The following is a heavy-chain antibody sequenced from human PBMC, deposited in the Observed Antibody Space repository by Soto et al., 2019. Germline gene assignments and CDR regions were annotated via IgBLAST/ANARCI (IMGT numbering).Heavy chain of an antibody. J-gene: IGHJ6*02. D-gene: IGHD4-17*01. Sequence: QVQLVESGGGLVKPGGSLRLSCAASGFTFSDYYMSWIRQAPGKGLEWVSYISSSGSTIYYADSVKGRFTISRDNAKNXLXLXMNSLRAEDTAVYYCARDGEEATVVTLGYYYYGMDVWGQGTTVTVSS. CDR3: ARDGEEATVVTLGYYYYGMDV. CDR1: GFTFSDYY. CDR2: ISSSGSTI. V-gene: IGHV3-11*01.